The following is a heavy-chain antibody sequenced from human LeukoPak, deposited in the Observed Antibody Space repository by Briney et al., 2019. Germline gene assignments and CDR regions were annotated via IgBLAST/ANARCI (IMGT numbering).Heavy chain of an antibody. CDR1: GFTFSCYN. Sequence: GGSLRLSCAASGFTFSCYNMNWVRQAPGKGLEWVSYISSSSGTIYYADSVKGRFTISRDDSKNTLYLQMNSLRAEDTAVYYCARDDGSGRWDYWGQGTLVTVSS. J-gene: IGHJ4*02. V-gene: IGHV3-48*01. D-gene: IGHD3-10*01. CDR3: ARDDGSGRWDY. CDR2: ISSSSGTI.